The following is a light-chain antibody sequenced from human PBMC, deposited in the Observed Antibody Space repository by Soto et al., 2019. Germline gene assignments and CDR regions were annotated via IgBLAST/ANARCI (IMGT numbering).Light chain of an antibody. CDR3: HQYGSSPFT. V-gene: IGKV3-20*01. CDR1: QSVSANY. CDR2: GAS. J-gene: IGKJ3*01. Sequence: EVVLTQSPATLSLSPGERATLSCRANQSVSANYLAWDQQKPGQAPRLLIYGASSRATGIPDRFSGSGSGTDFTLTTSRLEPEDFALFYCHQYGSSPFTFGPGTKVDIK.